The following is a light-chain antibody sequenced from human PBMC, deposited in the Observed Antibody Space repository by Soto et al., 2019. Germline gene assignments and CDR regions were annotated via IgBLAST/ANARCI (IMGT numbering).Light chain of an antibody. CDR3: ETWESNTHTV. V-gene: IGLV4-60*02. Sequence: QLVLTQSSSASASLGSSVKLTCTLRSGHSSYIIAWHQQQPGKAPRYLMKLEGSGSYNKGSGVPDRFSGSSSGADRYLTISNLQFEDEADYYCETWESNTHTVFGGGTKLTFL. J-gene: IGLJ3*02. CDR2: LEGSGSY. CDR1: SGHSSYI.